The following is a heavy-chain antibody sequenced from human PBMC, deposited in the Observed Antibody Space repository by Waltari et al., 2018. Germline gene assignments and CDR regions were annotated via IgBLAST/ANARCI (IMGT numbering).Heavy chain of an antibody. Sequence: QVQLVQAGAAVKKPGASVKVSCKASGYDFTGYSMHWVRPAPGQGLGGLGRINPNSGGTNYAQKFQGRVTMTRDTSISTAYMELSRLRSDDTAVYYCAIHGDYTYGMDVWGQGTTVTVSS. V-gene: IGHV1-2*06. D-gene: IGHD4-17*01. CDR3: AIHGDYTYGMDV. CDR1: GYDFTGYS. J-gene: IGHJ6*02. CDR2: INPNSGGT.